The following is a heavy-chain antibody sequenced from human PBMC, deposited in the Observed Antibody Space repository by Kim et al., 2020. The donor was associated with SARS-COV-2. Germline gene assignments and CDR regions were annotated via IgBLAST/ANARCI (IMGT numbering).Heavy chain of an antibody. V-gene: IGHV3-30-3*01. CDR1: GFTFSSYA. Sequence: GGSLRLSCAASGFTFSSYAMHWVRQAPGKGLEWVAVISYDGSNKYYADSVKGRFTISRDNSKNTLYLQMNSLRAEDTAVYYCASWLPIAAAGTGDFQHWGQGTLVTVSS. J-gene: IGHJ1*01. D-gene: IGHD6-13*01. CDR3: ASWLPIAAAGTGDFQH. CDR2: ISYDGSNK.